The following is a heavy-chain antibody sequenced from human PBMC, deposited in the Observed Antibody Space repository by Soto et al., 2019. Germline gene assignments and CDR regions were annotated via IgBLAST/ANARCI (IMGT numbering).Heavy chain of an antibody. J-gene: IGHJ6*02. CDR3: ARDGENWNGLFGGMDV. Sequence: QVQLVESGGGLVKPGGSLRLSCAASGFTFSDYYMSWIRQAPGKGLEWVSYISSSSSYTNYADSVKGRFTISRDNAKNXLYLQMNSLRAEDTGVYYCARDGENWNGLFGGMDVWGQGTTVTVSS. D-gene: IGHD1-1*01. V-gene: IGHV3-11*05. CDR2: ISSSSSYT. CDR1: GFTFSDYY.